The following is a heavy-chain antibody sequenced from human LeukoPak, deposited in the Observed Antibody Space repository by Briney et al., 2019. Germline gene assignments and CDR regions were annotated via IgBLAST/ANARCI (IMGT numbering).Heavy chain of an antibody. V-gene: IGHV1-69*13. CDR2: IIPIVGTT. Sequence: SVKVSCKASGYTFTSYGISWVRQAPGQGLEWMGGIIPIVGTTNYAQMFQGRVTITADESTSTAYMELSSLRSEDTAVYYCARGGYYYDSSGYSHLPDYWGQGTLVTVSA. J-gene: IGHJ4*02. CDR1: GYTFTSYG. CDR3: ARGGYYYDSSGYSHLPDY. D-gene: IGHD3-22*01.